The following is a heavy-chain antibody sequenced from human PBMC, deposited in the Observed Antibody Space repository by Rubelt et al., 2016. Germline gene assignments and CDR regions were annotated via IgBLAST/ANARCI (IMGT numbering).Heavy chain of an antibody. CDR2: INPSGGTT. Sequence: QVQLVQSGAEVKKPGASVKVSCKASGYTFTSYYMHWVRQAPGQGLAWMGIINPSGGTTSYAQKFQGRVTMTRETSTSQVYMELSSLRSRDTAVYYCARAASTVTTLLDLGYWGQGTLVTVSS. CDR1: GYTFTSYY. J-gene: IGHJ4*02. CDR3: ARAASTVTTLLDLGY. D-gene: IGHD4-17*01. V-gene: IGHV1-46*01.